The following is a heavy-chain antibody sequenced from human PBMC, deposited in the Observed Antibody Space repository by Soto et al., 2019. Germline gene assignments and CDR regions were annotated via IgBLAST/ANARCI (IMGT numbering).Heavy chain of an antibody. CDR2: IKSKTDGGTT. J-gene: IGHJ5*02. CDR3: TTDHGYDSDGWFDP. D-gene: IGHD5-12*01. CDR1: GFTFSNAW. V-gene: IGHV3-15*01. Sequence: EVQLVESGGGLVKPGGSLRLSCAASGFTFSNAWMSWVRQAPGKGLEWVGRIKSKTDGGTTDYAAPVKGRFTISREDSKNTLYLQMNSLKTEDTAVYYCTTDHGYDSDGWFDPWGQGTLVTVSS.